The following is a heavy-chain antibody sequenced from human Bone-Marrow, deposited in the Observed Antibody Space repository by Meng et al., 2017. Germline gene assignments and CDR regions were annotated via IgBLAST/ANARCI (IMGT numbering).Heavy chain of an antibody. CDR1: GYTFTGYY. CDR3: ARVPRRYDGSGYLCY. Sequence: ASVKVSCKASGYTFTGYYMHWVRQAPGQGLEWMGWINPNSGGTNYAQKFQGRVTMTRDTSISTAYMELSRLRSDDTAVYYCARVPRRYDGSGYLCYWGQGTLVTVSS. CDR2: INPNSGGT. D-gene: IGHD3-22*01. V-gene: IGHV1-2*02. J-gene: IGHJ4*02.